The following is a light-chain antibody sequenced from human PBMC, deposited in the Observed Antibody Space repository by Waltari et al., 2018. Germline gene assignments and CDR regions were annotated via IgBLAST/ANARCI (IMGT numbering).Light chain of an antibody. CDR1: SSNIGSNT. CDR2: SNN. J-gene: IGLJ3*02. V-gene: IGLV1-44*01. Sequence: QSVLTQPPSASGTPGQRVTISCSGSSSNIGSNTVNWYQQLPGTAPKLLIYSNNPRPSGVPDRFSGSKSGPSASLAISGLQSEDEADYYCAAWDDSLNGLVFGGGTKLTVL. CDR3: AAWDDSLNGLV.